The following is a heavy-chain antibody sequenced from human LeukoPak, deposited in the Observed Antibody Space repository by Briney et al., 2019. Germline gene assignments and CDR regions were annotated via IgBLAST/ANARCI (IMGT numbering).Heavy chain of an antibody. CDR3: ARERLQVGYYFDY. J-gene: IGHJ4*02. CDR2: IYSGGST. D-gene: IGHD4-11*01. Sequence: PGGSLRLSCAASGLTVSSNYMSWVRQAPGKGLEWVSVIYSGGSTYYADSVKGRFTISRDNSKNTLYLQMNSLRAEDTAVYYCARERLQVGYYFDYWGQGTLVTVSS. V-gene: IGHV3-66*01. CDR1: GLTVSSNY.